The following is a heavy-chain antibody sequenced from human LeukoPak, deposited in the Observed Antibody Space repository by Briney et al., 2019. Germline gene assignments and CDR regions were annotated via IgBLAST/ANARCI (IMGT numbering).Heavy chain of an antibody. CDR3: ARWIQLWSTHHFDY. CDR2: IYYSGST. Sequence: PSETLSLTCTVSGGSISSSSYYWGWIRQPPGKGLEWIGSIYYSGSTYYNPSLKSRVTISVDTSKNQFSLKLSSVTAADTAVYYCARWIQLWSTHHFDYWGQGTLVTVSS. CDR1: GGSISSSSYY. J-gene: IGHJ4*02. D-gene: IGHD5-18*01. V-gene: IGHV4-39*07.